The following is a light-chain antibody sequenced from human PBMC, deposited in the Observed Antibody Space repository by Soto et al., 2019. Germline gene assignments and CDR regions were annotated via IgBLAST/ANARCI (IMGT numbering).Light chain of an antibody. V-gene: IGKV1-5*03. CDR1: QSISIW. CDR3: QKYNSAPLT. CDR2: KAS. Sequence: DIQMTQSPSTLSASVGDRVTITCRASQSISIWLAWYQQKPGKAPKLLIYKASTLKSGVPSRFSGSGSGTDFTLTISSLQPEDVAAYYCQKYNSAPLTFGGGTKVDIK. J-gene: IGKJ4*01.